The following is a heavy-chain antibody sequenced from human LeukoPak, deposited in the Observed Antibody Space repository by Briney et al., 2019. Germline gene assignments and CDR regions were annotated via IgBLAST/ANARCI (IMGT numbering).Heavy chain of an antibody. CDR3: AKERIFGVVSPFDY. Sequence: GGSLRLSCAASGFTFSCYGMHWVRQAPGKGLEWVAFIRYDGSNKYYADSVKGRFTISRDNSKNTLYLQMNSLRAEDTAVYYCAKERIFGVVSPFDYWGQGTLVTVSS. J-gene: IGHJ4*02. D-gene: IGHD3-3*01. CDR1: GFTFSCYG. CDR2: IRYDGSNK. V-gene: IGHV3-30*02.